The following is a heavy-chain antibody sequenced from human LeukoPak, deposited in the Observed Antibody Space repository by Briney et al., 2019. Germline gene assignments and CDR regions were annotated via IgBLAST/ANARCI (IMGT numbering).Heavy chain of an antibody. J-gene: IGHJ4*02. CDR1: GFTFSDYY. V-gene: IGHV3-11*04. Sequence: GGSLRLSCAASGFTFSDYYMSWIRQAPGKGLEWVSYISSSGSTIYYADSVKGRFTISRDDAKNSPYLQMNSLRAEDTAVYYCARGVLEWLSPFDYWGQGTLVTVSS. D-gene: IGHD3-3*01. CDR2: ISSSGSTI. CDR3: ARGVLEWLSPFDY.